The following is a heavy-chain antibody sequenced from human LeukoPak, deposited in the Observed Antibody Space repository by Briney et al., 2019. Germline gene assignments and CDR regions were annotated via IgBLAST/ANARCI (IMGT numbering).Heavy chain of an antibody. CDR3: ARGDPDISFGVVGEAFDI. Sequence: GGSLRLSCAASGFTVSSNYMSWVRQAPGKGLEWVSAISGSGGSTYCADSVKGRFTISRDNFKNTLYLQMNSLRVEDTAIYYCARGDPDISFGVVGEAFDIWGQGTMVTVSS. CDR1: GFTVSSNY. J-gene: IGHJ3*02. CDR2: ISGSGGST. D-gene: IGHD3-3*01. V-gene: IGHV3-23*01.